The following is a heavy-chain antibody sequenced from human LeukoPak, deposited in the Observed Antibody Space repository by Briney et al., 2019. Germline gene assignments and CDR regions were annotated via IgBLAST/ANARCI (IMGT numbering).Heavy chain of an antibody. D-gene: IGHD3-9*01. Sequence: GGSLRLSCAASGFTFISYGMSWVRQAPGKGLEWVSAISGSGGSTYYADSVKGRFTISRDNSKNTLYLQMNSLRAEDTAVFFFTKTPAYDILTGYYRIHYYYYMDVWGKGTTVTVSS. CDR1: GFTFISYG. CDR2: ISGSGGST. J-gene: IGHJ6*03. V-gene: IGHV3-23*01. CDR3: TKTPAYDILTGYYRIHYYYYMDV.